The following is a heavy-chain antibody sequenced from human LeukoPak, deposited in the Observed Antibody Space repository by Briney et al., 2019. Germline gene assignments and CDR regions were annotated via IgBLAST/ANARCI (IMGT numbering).Heavy chain of an antibody. V-gene: IGHV4-59*01. CDR3: ARDDGDASFDY. Sequence: SETLSLTCAVYGGSFSGYYWSWIRQPPGKGLEWIGYIYYSGSTNYNPSLKSRVTISVDTSKNQFSLKLSSVTAADTAVYYCARDDGDASFDYWGQGTLVTVSS. D-gene: IGHD4-17*01. CDR2: IYYSGST. CDR1: GGSFSGYY. J-gene: IGHJ4*02.